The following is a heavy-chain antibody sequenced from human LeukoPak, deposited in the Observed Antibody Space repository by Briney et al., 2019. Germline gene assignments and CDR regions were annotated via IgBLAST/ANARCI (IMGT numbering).Heavy chain of an antibody. Sequence: ASVKVSCRASGYTFTSYYIHWVRQAPGQGLGWMGIIILVGGSTTYAQKFQSSRLTLTRDTSTSTVYMELSSLRSEDTAVYYCARGRGVHDSHTYDYFDYWGQGSLVTVSS. CDR1: GYTFTSYY. CDR3: ARGRGVHDSHTYDYFDY. D-gene: IGHD3-22*01. V-gene: IGHV1-46*01. CDR2: IILVGGST. J-gene: IGHJ4*02.